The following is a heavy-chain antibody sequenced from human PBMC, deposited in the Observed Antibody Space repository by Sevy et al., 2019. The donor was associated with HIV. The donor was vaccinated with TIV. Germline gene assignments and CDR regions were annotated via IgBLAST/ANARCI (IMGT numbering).Heavy chain of an antibody. CDR1: GFTFSSYG. J-gene: IGHJ6*03. D-gene: IGHD4-4*01. CDR2: IWYDGSNK. V-gene: IGHV3-33*01. Sequence: GGSLRLSCAASGFTFSSYGMHWVRQAPGKGLEWVAVIWYDGSNKYYADSVKGRFTISRDNSKNTLYLQMNSLRAEGTAVYDRAGDSCVKVTEGDYCCDLDVWGQGTMVTVSS. CDR3: AGDSCVKVTEGDYCCDLDV.